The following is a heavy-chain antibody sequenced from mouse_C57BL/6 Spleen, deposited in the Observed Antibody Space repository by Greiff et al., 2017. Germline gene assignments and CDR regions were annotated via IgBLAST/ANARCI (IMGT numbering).Heavy chain of an antibody. CDR1: GYSFTGYY. J-gene: IGHJ2*01. D-gene: IGHD2-4*01. CDR2: INPSTGGT. V-gene: IGHV1-43*01. CDR3: ARSYDYGDFDY. Sequence: VQLQQSGPELVKPGASVKISCKASGYSFTGYYMHWVKQSSEKSLEWIGEINPSTGGTSYNQKFKGKATSTVDKSSSTAYMQLKSLTSEDSAVYYCARSYDYGDFDYWGQGTTLTVSS.